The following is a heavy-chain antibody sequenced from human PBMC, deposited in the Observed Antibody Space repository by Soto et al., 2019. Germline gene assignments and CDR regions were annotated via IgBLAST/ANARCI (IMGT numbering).Heavy chain of an antibody. CDR1: GGTFSSYA. CDR3: ARAGEDGFWSGYRPLSRTFYL. CDR2: IIPIFGTA. V-gene: IGHV1-69*01. Sequence: QVQLVQSGAEVKKPGSSVKVSCKASGGTFSSYAISWVRQAPGQGLEWVGGIIPIFGTANYAQKFQGRVTVTADESTSTAYMELSSLRSEDTAVYYAARAGEDGFWSGYRPLSRTFYLWGRGTLVTVSS. J-gene: IGHJ2*01. D-gene: IGHD3-3*01.